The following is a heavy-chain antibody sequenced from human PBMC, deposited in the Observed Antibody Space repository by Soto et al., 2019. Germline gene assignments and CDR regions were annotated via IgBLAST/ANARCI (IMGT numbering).Heavy chain of an antibody. V-gene: IGHV4-34*01. J-gene: IGHJ6*02. CDR1: GGYFSGYY. CDR3: ARSRRITIFGVVNSYYYYGMDV. Sequence: PSETLSLTYAVYGGYFSGYYWSWIRQPPGKGLEWIGEINHSGSTNYNPSLKSRVTISVDTSKNQFSLKLSSVTAADTAVYYCARSRRITIFGVVNSYYYYGMDVWGQGTTVTVSS. CDR2: INHSGST. D-gene: IGHD3-3*01.